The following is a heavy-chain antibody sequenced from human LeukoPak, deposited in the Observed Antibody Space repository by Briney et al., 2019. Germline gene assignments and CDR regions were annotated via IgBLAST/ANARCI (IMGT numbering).Heavy chain of an antibody. J-gene: IGHJ4*02. CDR3: ARHTNDYLLNTFDS. D-gene: IGHD1-1*01. CDR1: GFTVSSKC. V-gene: IGHV3-53*01. CDR2: IYSGGST. Sequence: GGSLRLSCAASGFTVSSKCMSWVRQAPGKGLEWVSVIYSGGSTYYADSVRGRFTISRDNSKNTLYLQMNSLRAEDTAVYYCARHTNDYLLNTFDSWGQGTLVTVSS.